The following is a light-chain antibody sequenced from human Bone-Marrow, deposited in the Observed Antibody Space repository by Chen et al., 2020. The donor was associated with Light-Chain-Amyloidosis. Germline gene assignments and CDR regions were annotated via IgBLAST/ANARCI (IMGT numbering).Light chain of an antibody. CDR2: GAS. J-gene: IGKJ1*01. CDR3: QQYDSWPRT. V-gene: IGKV3-15*01. CDR1: QSLGSN. Sequence: DILPPQPPATLSGFPGESATLSCRASQSLGSNLAWYQQKPGQAPSLLIYGASSRATGIPARFSGSGSGTEFTLTISSLQSEDFAVYYCQQYDSWPRTFGQGTKVEMK.